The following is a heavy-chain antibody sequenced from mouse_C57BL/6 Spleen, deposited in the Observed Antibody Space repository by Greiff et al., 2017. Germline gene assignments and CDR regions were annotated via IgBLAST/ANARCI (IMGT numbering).Heavy chain of an antibody. D-gene: IGHD1-1*01. CDR2: ISDGGSYT. J-gene: IGHJ2*01. V-gene: IGHV5-4*01. Sequence: EVQVVESGGGLVKPGGSLKLSCAASGFTFSSYAMSWVRQTPEKRLEWVATISDGGSYTYYPDNVKGRFTISRDNAKNNLYLQMSHLKSEDTAMYYCARDNYGSSRYYFDYWGQGTTLTVSS. CDR1: GFTFSSYA. CDR3: ARDNYGSSRYYFDY.